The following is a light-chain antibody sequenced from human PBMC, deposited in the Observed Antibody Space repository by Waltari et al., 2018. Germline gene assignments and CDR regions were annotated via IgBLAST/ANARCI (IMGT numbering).Light chain of an antibody. CDR2: GSS. J-gene: IGKJ2*01. CDR1: QSVRSNY. Sequence: EIVLTQSPGTLSLSPGERATLSCRASQSVRSNYLAWYQQRPGQAPRPLIHGSSSRATGIPDRFSGSGSGTDFTLTISRLEPEDFAVYYCQQYGRSWNTFGQGTKLEIK. V-gene: IGKV3-20*01. CDR3: QQYGRSWNT.